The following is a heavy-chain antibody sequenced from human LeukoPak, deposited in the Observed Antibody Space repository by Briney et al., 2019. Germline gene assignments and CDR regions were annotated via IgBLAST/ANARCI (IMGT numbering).Heavy chain of an antibody. J-gene: IGHJ4*02. CDR2: IYYSGST. Sequence: SETLSLTCTVSGGSISSYYWSWIRQPPGKGLEWIGYIYYSGSTNYNPSLKSRVTISVDTSKNQFSLKLSSVTAADTAVYYCARGADTAMVTDYWGQGTLVTVSS. CDR3: ARGADTAMVTDY. D-gene: IGHD5-18*01. CDR1: GGSISSYY. V-gene: IGHV4-59*01.